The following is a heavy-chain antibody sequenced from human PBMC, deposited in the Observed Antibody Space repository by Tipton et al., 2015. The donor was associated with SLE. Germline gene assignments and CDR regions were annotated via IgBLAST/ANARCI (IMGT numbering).Heavy chain of an antibody. V-gene: IGHV4-59*08. CDR1: GGSISGYY. J-gene: IGHJ4*02. Sequence: TLSLTCTVSGGSISGYYWSWVRQPPGKGLEWIGYISFSGLTNYNPSVRSRVSTSMNTSKNQFSLPMSSVTAADTALYYCARHKLGFSWSYFDSWGQGTLVTVSS. D-gene: IGHD3-3*01. CDR3: ARHKLGFSWSYFDS. CDR2: ISFSGLT.